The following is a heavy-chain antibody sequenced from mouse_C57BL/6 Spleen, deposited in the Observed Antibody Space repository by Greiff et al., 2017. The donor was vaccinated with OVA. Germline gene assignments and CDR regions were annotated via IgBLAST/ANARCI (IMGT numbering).Heavy chain of an antibody. J-gene: IGHJ2*01. CDR2: INPSTGGT. CDR3: ARYDYDGPYFDY. Sequence: DVKLQESGPELVKPGASVKISCKASGYSFTGYYMNWVKQSPEKSLEWIGEINPSTGGTTYNQKFKAKATLTVDKSSSTAYMQLKSLTSEDSAVYYCARYDYDGPYFDYWGQGTTLTVSS. V-gene: IGHV1-42*01. D-gene: IGHD2-4*01. CDR1: GYSFTGYY.